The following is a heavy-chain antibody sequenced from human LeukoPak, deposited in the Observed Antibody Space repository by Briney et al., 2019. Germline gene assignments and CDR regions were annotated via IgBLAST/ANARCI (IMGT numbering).Heavy chain of an antibody. J-gene: IGHJ4*02. CDR1: GFIFSTYT. V-gene: IGHV3-23*01. Sequence: PGGSLRLSCAASGFIFSTYTMIWVRQAPGKGLEWVSSISGSADITYYEDSVKGRFTISRDNSRNTLHLQMNSLRAEDTAVYYCAKNRDEMVRILYYFDYWGPGTLVTVSS. CDR3: AKNRDEMVRILYYFDY. CDR2: ISGSADIT. D-gene: IGHD2/OR15-2a*01.